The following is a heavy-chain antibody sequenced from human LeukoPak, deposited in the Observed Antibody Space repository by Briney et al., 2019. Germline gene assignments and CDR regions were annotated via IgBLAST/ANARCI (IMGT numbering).Heavy chain of an antibody. CDR3: AGIVLVPAAIPPEIDY. J-gene: IGHJ4*02. Sequence: GGSLRLSCAASGFTFSSYGMHWVRQAPGKGLEWVAFIRYDGSNKYYADSVKGRFTISRDNSKNTLYLQMNSLRAEDTAVYYCAGIVLVPAAIPPEIDYWGQGTLVTVSS. D-gene: IGHD2-2*01. CDR2: IRYDGSNK. CDR1: GFTFSSYG. V-gene: IGHV3-30*02.